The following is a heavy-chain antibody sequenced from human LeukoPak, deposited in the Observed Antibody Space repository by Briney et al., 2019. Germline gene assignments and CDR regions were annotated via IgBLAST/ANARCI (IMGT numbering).Heavy chain of an antibody. V-gene: IGHV3-21*01. D-gene: IGHD6-6*01. Sequence: GGSLRLSCAASGFTLSTYSLNWVRQAPGKGLEWVSSISSSSSYIYYADSVKGRFTISRDNAKNSLYLQMNSLRAEDTAVYYCARVRIAALNWFDPWGQGTLVTVSS. J-gene: IGHJ5*02. CDR3: ARVRIAALNWFDP. CDR1: GFTLSTYS. CDR2: ISSSSSYI.